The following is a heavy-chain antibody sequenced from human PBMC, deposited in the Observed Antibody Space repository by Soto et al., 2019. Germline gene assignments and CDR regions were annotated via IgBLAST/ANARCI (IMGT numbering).Heavy chain of an antibody. Sequence: QVQLVQSGAEVKRPGASLKVSCKATGYTFTTYGFNWVRQAPGQGLEWRGWISPYNGETNYAQNFQGRVTLTTDTSTSTAYMELRTLTSDDTAVYYCARTPRAQMIVLEAATRFDYWGQGTLVTVSS. D-gene: IGHD2-15*01. V-gene: IGHV1-18*04. CDR3: ARTPRAQMIVLEAATRFDY. CDR1: GYTFTTYG. J-gene: IGHJ4*02. CDR2: ISPYNGET.